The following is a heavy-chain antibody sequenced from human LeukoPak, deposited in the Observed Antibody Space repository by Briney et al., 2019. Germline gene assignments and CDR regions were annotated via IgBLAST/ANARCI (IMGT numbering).Heavy chain of an antibody. V-gene: IGHV3-53*01. Sequence: SGGSLRLSCAASGFTASSNYMNWVRQAPGKGLEWVSVIYSSGSTDYADSVKGRFTISRDNSKNTLYLQMNSLRAEDTAVYYCARDSDVLDYWGQGTLVTVSS. CDR2: IYSSGST. CDR1: GFTASSNY. J-gene: IGHJ4*02. CDR3: ARDSDVLDY.